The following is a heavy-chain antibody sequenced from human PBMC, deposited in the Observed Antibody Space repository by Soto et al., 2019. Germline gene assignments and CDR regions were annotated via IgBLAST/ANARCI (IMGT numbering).Heavy chain of an antibody. CDR2: ISSNGGST. D-gene: IGHD3-10*01. CDR1: GFTFSSYA. J-gene: IGHJ6*02. Sequence: EVQLVESGGGLVQPGGSLRLSCAASGFTFSSYAMHWVRQAPGKGLEYVSAISSNGGSTYYANSVKGRFTISRDNSKNTLYLQMGSLRAEDMAVYYCARDRGDYYYGMDVWGQGTTVTVSS. CDR3: ARDRGDYYYGMDV. V-gene: IGHV3-64*01.